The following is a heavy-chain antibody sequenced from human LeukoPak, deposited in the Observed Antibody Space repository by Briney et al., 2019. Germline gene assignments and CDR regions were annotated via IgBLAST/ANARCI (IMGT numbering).Heavy chain of an antibody. Sequence: PGGSLRLSCAASGFTFSSYGMHWVRQAPGKGLEWVAVISYDGSNKYYADSVKGRFTISRDNSKNTLYLQMNSLRAEDTAVYYCARSLYGDYYYFDYWGQGTLVTVSS. CDR3: ARSLYGDYYYFDY. J-gene: IGHJ4*02. D-gene: IGHD4-17*01. CDR2: ISYDGSNK. V-gene: IGHV3-30*03. CDR1: GFTFSSYG.